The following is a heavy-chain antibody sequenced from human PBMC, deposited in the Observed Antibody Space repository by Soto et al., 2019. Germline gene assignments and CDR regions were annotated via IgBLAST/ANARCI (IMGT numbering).Heavy chain of an antibody. D-gene: IGHD3-10*01. V-gene: IGHV3-33*01. CDR2: IWYDGSNK. CDR1: GFPFSSYG. J-gene: IGHJ4*02. Sequence: GGSLRLSCAASGFPFSSYGMHWVRQAPGKGLEWVAVIWYDGSNKYYADSVKGRFTISRDNSKNTLYLQMNSLRAEDTAVYYCARDGGMWFGELLIDYWGQGTLVTVSS. CDR3: ARDGGMWFGELLIDY.